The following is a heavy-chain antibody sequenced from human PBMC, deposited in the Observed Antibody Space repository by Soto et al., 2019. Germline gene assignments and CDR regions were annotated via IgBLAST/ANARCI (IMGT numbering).Heavy chain of an antibody. D-gene: IGHD6-6*01. J-gene: IGHJ3*02. CDR3: AREGSSSLGAFDI. CDR1: GYTFTGYY. Sequence: SVKVSCKASGYTFTGYYMHWVRQAPGQGLEWMGWINPNSGGTNYAQKFQGRVTMTRDTSISTAYMELSRLRSDDTAVYYCAREGSSSLGAFDIWGQGTMVTVSS. CDR2: INPNSGGT. V-gene: IGHV1-2*02.